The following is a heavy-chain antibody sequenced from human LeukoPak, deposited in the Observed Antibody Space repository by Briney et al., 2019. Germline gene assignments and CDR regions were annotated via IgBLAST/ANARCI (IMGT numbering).Heavy chain of an antibody. D-gene: IGHD6-19*01. V-gene: IGHV4-39*01. J-gene: IGHJ4*02. Sequence: SETLSLTCTVSGGSISSSSYYWGWIRQPPGKGLEWIGSIYYSGSTYYNPSLKSRVTLSVDTSKNQFSLKLSSVTAADTAVYYCARHGIAVAGSFDYWGQGTLVTVSS. CDR2: IYYSGST. CDR1: GGSISSSSYY. CDR3: ARHGIAVAGSFDY.